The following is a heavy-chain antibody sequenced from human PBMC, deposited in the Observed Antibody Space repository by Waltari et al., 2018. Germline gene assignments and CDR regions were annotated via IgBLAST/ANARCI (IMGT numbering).Heavy chain of an antibody. V-gene: IGHV3-48*02. CDR1: GFTCRAYS. CDR3: VRDRHGDYLRYFDS. D-gene: IGHD4-17*01. J-gene: IGHJ4*02. CDR2: ISSSSSTT. Sequence: EVLLVESGGGLVQPGGSLGLSCADSGFTCRAYSMNWVRQGPEKGLEWVAYISSSSSTTFYADSVEGRFSISRDNAKNSLYLQMNSLRDEDTAVYYCVRDRHGDYLRYFDSWGQGNLVTVSS.